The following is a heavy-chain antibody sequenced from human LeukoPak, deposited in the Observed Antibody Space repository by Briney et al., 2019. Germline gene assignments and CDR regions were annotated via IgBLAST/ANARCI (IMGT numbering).Heavy chain of an antibody. CDR1: GFTVSSNY. Sequence: GGSLRLSCAASGFTVSSNYMSWVRQPPGKGLEWVSVIYSGGSTYYADSVKGRFTISRHNSKNTLYLQMNSLRAEDTAVYYCARDGGYCSSTSCSYDAFDIWGQGTMVTVSS. CDR3: ARDGGYCSSTSCSYDAFDI. V-gene: IGHV3-53*04. D-gene: IGHD2-2*01. CDR2: IYSGGST. J-gene: IGHJ3*02.